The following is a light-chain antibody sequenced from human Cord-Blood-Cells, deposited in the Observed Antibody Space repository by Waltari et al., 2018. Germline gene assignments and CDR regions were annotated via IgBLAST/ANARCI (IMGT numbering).Light chain of an antibody. CDR3: MIWHSSAWV. CDR1: SGINVGTYR. CDR2: YKSDSDK. Sequence: QAVVTQPSSLSASPGASASLTRTLRSGINVGTYRIYWYQQKPGSPPQYLLRYKSDSDKQQGSGVPSRFSGSKDASANAGILLISGLQSEDEADYYCMIWHSSAWVFGGGTKLTVL. V-gene: IGLV5-45*02. J-gene: IGLJ3*02.